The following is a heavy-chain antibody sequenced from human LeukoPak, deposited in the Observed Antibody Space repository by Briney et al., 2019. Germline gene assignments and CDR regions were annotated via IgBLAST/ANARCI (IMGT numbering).Heavy chain of an antibody. CDR1: GFTFSSYW. V-gene: IGHV3-7*01. J-gene: IGHJ4*02. CDR2: IKQDGSEK. CDR3: ALMVRGVMIDY. D-gene: IGHD3-10*01. Sequence: GGSLRLSCAASGFTFSSYWMSWVRQAPGKGLEWVANIKQDGSEKYYVDSVKGRFTISRDNAKNSLYLQMNSLRAEDTAVYYCALMVRGVMIDYWGQGTLVTASS.